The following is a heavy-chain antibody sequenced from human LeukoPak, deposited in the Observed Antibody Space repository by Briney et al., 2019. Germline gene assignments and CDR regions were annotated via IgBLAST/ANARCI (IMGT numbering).Heavy chain of an antibody. Sequence: GGSLRLSCAASGFTFSSYWMHWVRQAPGKGLVWVSRINSDGSSTSYADSVKGRFTISRDNAKNTLYLQMNSLRAEDTAVCYCARVPLGYCSGGSCYREAFDIWGQGTMVTVSS. D-gene: IGHD2-15*01. CDR3: ARVPLGYCSGGSCYREAFDI. CDR2: INSDGSST. J-gene: IGHJ3*02. V-gene: IGHV3-74*01. CDR1: GFTFSSYW.